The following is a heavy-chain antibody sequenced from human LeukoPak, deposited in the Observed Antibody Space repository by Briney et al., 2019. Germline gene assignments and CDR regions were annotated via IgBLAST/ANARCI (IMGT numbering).Heavy chain of an antibody. CDR3: AGSSGGSSSFDP. CDR2: ISGSGGST. V-gene: IGHV3-23*01. D-gene: IGHD2-2*01. CDR1: GFTFSSYA. J-gene: IGHJ5*02. Sequence: PGRSLRLSCAASGFTFSSYAMSWVRQAPGKGLEWVSAISGSGGSTYYADSVKGRFTISRDNSKNTLYLQMGSLRAEDMAVYYCAGSSGGSSSFDPWGQGTLVTVSS.